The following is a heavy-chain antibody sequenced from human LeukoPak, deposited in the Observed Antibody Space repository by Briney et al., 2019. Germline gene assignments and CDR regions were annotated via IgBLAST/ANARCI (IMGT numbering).Heavy chain of an antibody. J-gene: IGHJ5*02. D-gene: IGHD3-3*01. CDR3: ARGRLVYDFWSGYYWFDP. CDR1: GYTFTVYY. V-gene: IGHV1-2*02. Sequence: ASVKVSCTVSGYTFTVYYMDWVRQAPGQGKEWMGWNNPNSGDANYAQKFQCRLTMTRDTSISTAYMELSRLRSDDTAVYYCARGRLVYDFWSGYYWFDPWGQGTLVTVSS. CDR2: NNPNSGDA.